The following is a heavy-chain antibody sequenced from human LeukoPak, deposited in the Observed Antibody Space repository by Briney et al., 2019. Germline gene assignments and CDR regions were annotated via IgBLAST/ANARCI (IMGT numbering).Heavy chain of an antibody. CDR1: GYTFTKYY. CDR3: AGSVATGTTDQLDYYYYGLDV. CDR2: INPSGGNT. D-gene: IGHD1-1*01. J-gene: IGHJ6*02. V-gene: IGHV1-46*01. Sequence: WASVKVSCKASGYTFTKYYMHWVRQAPGQGLEWMGIINPSGGNTSYAQKFQGRVTMTRDTSTSTVYVELSSLRSEDTAVYYCAGSVATGTTDQLDYYYYGLDVWGQGTTDTVSS.